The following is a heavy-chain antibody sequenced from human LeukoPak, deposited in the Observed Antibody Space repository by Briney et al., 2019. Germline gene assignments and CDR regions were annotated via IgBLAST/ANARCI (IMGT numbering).Heavy chain of an antibody. Sequence: GGSLRLSCAASGFTFSSYWMHWVRQAPGKGLVWVSRINSDGSNTSYADSVKGRFTISRDNAKNTLYPQMNSLRADDTAVYYCARSRTVTTTFGFSWGQGTLVTVSS. D-gene: IGHD4-17*01. CDR2: INSDGSNT. J-gene: IGHJ4*02. CDR3: ARSRTVTTTFGFS. V-gene: IGHV3-74*01. CDR1: GFTFSSYW.